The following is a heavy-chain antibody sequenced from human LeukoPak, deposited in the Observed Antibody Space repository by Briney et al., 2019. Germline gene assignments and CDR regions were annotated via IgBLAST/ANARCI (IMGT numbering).Heavy chain of an antibody. CDR2: INPSGGRT. Sequence: ASVKVSCKASGYTFTSDYIHWVRQAPGQGLEWLGIINPSGGRTTYGQNFQGRVTMTRDTSTSTVYMELSSLRSEDTAVYYCARGSRFLDYWGQGTLVTVSS. D-gene: IGHD3-3*01. V-gene: IGHV1-46*01. CDR1: GYTFTSDY. CDR3: ARGSRFLDY. J-gene: IGHJ4*02.